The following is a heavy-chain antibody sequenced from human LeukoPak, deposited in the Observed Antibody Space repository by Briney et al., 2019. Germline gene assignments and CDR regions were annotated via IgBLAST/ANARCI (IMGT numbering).Heavy chain of an antibody. CDR3: ARDLHSSGWYFFDY. CDR2: ISAYNGNT. D-gene: IGHD6-19*01. V-gene: IGHV1-18*01. J-gene: IGHJ4*02. CDR1: GYTFSSYG. Sequence: GASVKVSCKASGYTFSSYGISWVRQAPGQGLEWMGWISAYNGNTNYVQKLQGRVTMTIDTSTSTAYMELRSLRSDDTAVYYCARDLHSSGWYFFDYWGQGTLVTVSS.